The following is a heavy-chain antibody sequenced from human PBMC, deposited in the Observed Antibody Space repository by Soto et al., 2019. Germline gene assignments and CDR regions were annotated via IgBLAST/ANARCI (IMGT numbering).Heavy chain of an antibody. CDR2: ISSSRTI. Sequence: EVQLVESGGDLVQPGGSLRLSCAASGFTFSSYSMNWARQAPGKGLEWISYISSSRTIYYPDSVKGRFTISRDNAKNSLYLQMNSLRAEDTAVYYCARDKGRSPLDYWGQGTLVTVSS. V-gene: IGHV3-48*01. CDR1: GFTFSSYS. J-gene: IGHJ4*02. D-gene: IGHD2-15*01. CDR3: ARDKGRSPLDY.